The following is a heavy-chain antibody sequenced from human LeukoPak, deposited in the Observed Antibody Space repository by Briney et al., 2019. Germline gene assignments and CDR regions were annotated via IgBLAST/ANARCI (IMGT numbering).Heavy chain of an antibody. CDR3: AREVYNWFDP. V-gene: IGHV4-34*01. J-gene: IGHJ5*02. CDR2: INHSGST. Sequence: SETLSLTCAVHGGSFSGYYWSWIRQPPGKGLEWIGEINHSGSTNYNPSLKSRVTISVDTSKNQFSLKLSSVTAADTAVYYCAREVYNWFDPWGQGILVTVSS. CDR1: GGSFSGYY. D-gene: IGHD2-8*01.